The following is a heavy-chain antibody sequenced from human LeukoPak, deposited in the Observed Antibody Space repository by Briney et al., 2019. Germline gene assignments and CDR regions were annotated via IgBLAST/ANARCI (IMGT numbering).Heavy chain of an antibody. CDR3: ARYRYCSSTSCYAPYYYYMDV. D-gene: IGHD2-2*01. Sequence: NPSETLSLTCTVSGGSISSGSYYWSWIRQPAGKGLEWIGRIYTSGSTNYNPSLKSRVTISVDTSKNQFSLKLSSVTAADTAVYYCARYRYCSSTSCYAPYYYYMDVWGKGTTVTVSS. CDR2: IYTSGST. CDR1: GGSISSGSYY. J-gene: IGHJ6*03. V-gene: IGHV4-61*02.